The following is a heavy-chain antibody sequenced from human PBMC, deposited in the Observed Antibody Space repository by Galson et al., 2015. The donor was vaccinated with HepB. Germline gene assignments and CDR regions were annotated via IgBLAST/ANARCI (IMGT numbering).Heavy chain of an antibody. D-gene: IGHD5-12*01. CDR2: IIPILGIA. J-gene: IGHJ4*02. CDR1: GGTFSSYA. V-gene: IGHV1-69*04. Sequence: SVKVSCKASGGTFSSYAISWVRQAPGQGLEWMGRIIPILGIANYAQKFQGRVTITADKSTSTAYMELSSLRSEDTAVYYCAVATIKGGHDYWGQGTLVTVSS. CDR3: AVATIKGGHDY.